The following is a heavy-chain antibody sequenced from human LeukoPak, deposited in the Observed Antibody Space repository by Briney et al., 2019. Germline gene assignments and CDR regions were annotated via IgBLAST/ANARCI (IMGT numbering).Heavy chain of an antibody. D-gene: IGHD5-12*01. CDR3: ARAETWLRVPYYFDY. CDR2: IYYSGST. V-gene: IGHV4-59*01. J-gene: IGHJ4*02. Sequence: SETLSLTCTVSGGSISSYYWSWIRQPPGKGLEWIGYIYYSGSTNYNPSLKSRVTISVDTSKNQFSLKLSSVTAADTAVYYCARAETWLRVPYYFDYWGQGTLVTVPS. CDR1: GGSISSYY.